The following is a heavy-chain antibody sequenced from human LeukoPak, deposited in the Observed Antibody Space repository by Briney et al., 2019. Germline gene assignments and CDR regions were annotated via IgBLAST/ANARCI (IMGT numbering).Heavy chain of an antibody. D-gene: IGHD3-10*01. V-gene: IGHV1-46*01. CDR3: ARDSGNYHYDMDV. Sequence: ASVKVSCKASGYTFTSYYMHWVRQAPGQGLEWMGIINPGGGSKSYAQKFQGRVTMTRDTSTSTVYMELSSLRSEDTAVYYCARDSGNYHYDMDVWGQGTTVIVSS. CDR2: INPGGGSK. CDR1: GYTFTSYY. J-gene: IGHJ6*01.